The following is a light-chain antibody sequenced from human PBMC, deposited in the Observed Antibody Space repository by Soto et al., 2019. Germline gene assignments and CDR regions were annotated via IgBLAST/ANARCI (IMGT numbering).Light chain of an antibody. Sequence: QSALTQPASVSESPGQSITISCTGTSSDVGGSNYVSWYQQHPGKAPKLTIYGVNNRPSGVSNRFSGSKSGNTASLTISGLQAEDEADYYCSSYASSSTLDYVFGSGTKLTVL. CDR2: GVN. J-gene: IGLJ1*01. CDR3: SSYASSSTLDYV. CDR1: SSDVGGSNY. V-gene: IGLV2-14*01.